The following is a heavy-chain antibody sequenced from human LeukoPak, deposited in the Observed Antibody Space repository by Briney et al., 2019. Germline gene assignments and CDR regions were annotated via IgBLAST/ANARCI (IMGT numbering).Heavy chain of an antibody. D-gene: IGHD3-10*01. CDR3: AKYFASGSYYKLPH. J-gene: IGHJ1*01. CDR2: ISGSGAYT. V-gene: IGHV3-23*01. Sequence: GGSLRLSCAASGFTFSSYAMSGVRQAPGRGREGVSTISGSGAYTYYADSVKGRFTISRDNSKNTLYLQMNSLRAEHTAVYYCAKYFASGSYYKLPHWGQGTLVTVSS. CDR1: GFTFSSYA.